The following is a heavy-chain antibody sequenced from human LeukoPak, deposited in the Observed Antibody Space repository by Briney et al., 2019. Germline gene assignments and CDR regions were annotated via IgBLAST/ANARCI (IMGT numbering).Heavy chain of an antibody. CDR2: IIPILGIA. CDR3: ATVVAAEYYFDY. CDR1: GGTFSSYA. D-gene: IGHD2-15*01. V-gene: IGHV1-69*04. J-gene: IGHJ4*02. Sequence: GSSVKVSCKASGGTFSSYAISWVRQAPGQGLEWMGRIIPILGIANYAQKFQGRVTMTRDTSISTAYMELSRLRSDDTAVYYCATVVAAEYYFDYWGQGTLVTVSS.